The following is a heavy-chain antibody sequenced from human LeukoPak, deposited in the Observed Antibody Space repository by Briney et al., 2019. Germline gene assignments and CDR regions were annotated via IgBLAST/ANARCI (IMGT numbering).Heavy chain of an antibody. CDR2: IYYSGST. V-gene: IGHV4-39*01. J-gene: IGHJ5*02. D-gene: IGHD1-26*01. CDR3: ASIVGATNS. Sequence: SETLSLTCTVSGGSISSSSYYWGWIRQPPGKGLEWIGSIYYSGSTYYNPSLKSRVTISVDTSKNQFSLKLSSVTAADTAVYYCASIVGATNSWGQGTLVTVS. CDR1: GGSISSSSYY.